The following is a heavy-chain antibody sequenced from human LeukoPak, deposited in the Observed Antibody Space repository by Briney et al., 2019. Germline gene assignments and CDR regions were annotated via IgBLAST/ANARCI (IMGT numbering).Heavy chain of an antibody. CDR1: RFAFSQAW. V-gene: IGHV3-15*01. J-gene: IGHJ5*02. CDR2: IKSESDGGTT. D-gene: IGHD1-26*01. Sequence: GGTLRLSCVASRFAFSQAWMSWVRQAPGKGREWVGRIKSESDGGTTDYAAPVKGRFTISRDDSKNTRFPQMNSLQTEDTAVYYCTTSGWFDHWGQGTLVTVSS. CDR3: TTSGWFDH.